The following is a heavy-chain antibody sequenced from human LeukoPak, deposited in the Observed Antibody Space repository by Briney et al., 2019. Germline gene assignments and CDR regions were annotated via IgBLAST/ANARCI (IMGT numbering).Heavy chain of an antibody. CDR2: IRGKTDGETT. CDR1: GFTFSDFW. D-gene: IGHD6-13*01. CDR3: ILAAAGPAY. Sequence: GGSLRLSCAGSGFTFSDFWMTWVRQAPGKGLEWVGRIRGKTDGETTDYAAPVQGRFTISRDDSKDTLYLQMNSLKTEDTAVYYCILAAAGPAYWGQGTLVTVSS. J-gene: IGHJ4*02. V-gene: IGHV3-15*01.